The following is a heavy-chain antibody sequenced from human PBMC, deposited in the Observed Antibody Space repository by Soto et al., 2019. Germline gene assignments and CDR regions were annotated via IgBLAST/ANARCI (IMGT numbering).Heavy chain of an antibody. V-gene: IGHV1-2*02. J-gene: IGHJ4*02. CDR2: INPSSGGT. CDR3: ARAYYDTTGYDVRFDY. Sequence: ASVKVSCKASGYTFTNYYIHWVRQAPGQGLEWMGWINPSSGGTNYAQKFQGRVTMTTDTSISAGYMDLSRLRSDDTAVYYCARAYYDTTGYDVRFDYWGLGTLVTVSS. D-gene: IGHD3-22*01. CDR1: GYTFTNYY.